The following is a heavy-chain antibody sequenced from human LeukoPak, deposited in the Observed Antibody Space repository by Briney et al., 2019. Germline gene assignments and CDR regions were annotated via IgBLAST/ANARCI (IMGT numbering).Heavy chain of an antibody. Sequence: SETLSLTCAVSGGSISSSNWWSWVRQPPGKGLEWIGEIYHSGSTNYNPSLKSRVTISVDKSKNQFSLKLSSVTAADTAVYYCARERYSSSRYHDYWGQGTLVTVSS. V-gene: IGHV4-4*02. J-gene: IGHJ4*02. D-gene: IGHD6-13*01. CDR3: ARERYSSSRYHDY. CDR2: IYHSGST. CDR1: GGSISSSNW.